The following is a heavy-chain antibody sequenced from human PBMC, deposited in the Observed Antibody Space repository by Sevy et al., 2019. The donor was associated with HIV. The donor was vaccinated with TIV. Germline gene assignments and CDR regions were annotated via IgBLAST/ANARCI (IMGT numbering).Heavy chain of an antibody. Sequence: GGSLRLSCAASGFTFSSYSMNWVRQAPGKGLEWASYISGSSTTIYYADSVKGRFTISRDNAKNSLYLQMNSLRAEDTAVYYCAREGGYSDQGMDVLGQGTTVTVSS. CDR1: GFTFSSYS. D-gene: IGHD5-12*01. CDR2: ISGSSTTI. V-gene: IGHV3-48*01. J-gene: IGHJ6*02. CDR3: AREGGYSDQGMDV.